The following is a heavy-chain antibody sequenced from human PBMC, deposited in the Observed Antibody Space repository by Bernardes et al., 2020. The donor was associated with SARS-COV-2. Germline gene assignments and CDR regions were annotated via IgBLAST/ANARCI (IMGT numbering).Heavy chain of an antibody. J-gene: IGHJ6*02. D-gene: IGHD2-8*01. CDR3: ARFEYCTNGVCYTLGNYYYYGMDV. CDR1: GFTFSDYY. Sequence: GGSLRLSCAASGFTFSDYYMSWIRQAPGKGLEWVSYISSSGITIYYADSVKGRFTISRDNAKNSLYLQMNSLRAEDTAVYYCARFEYCTNGVCYTLGNYYYYGMDVWGQGTTVTVSS. CDR2: ISSSGITI. V-gene: IGHV3-11*01.